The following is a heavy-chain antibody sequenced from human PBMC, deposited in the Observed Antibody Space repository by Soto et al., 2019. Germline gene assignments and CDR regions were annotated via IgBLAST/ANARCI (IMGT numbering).Heavy chain of an antibody. CDR2: ISSSGSST. CDR3: ARGLAENCTNGVCYIGRYYYYMAV. J-gene: IGHJ6*03. CDR1: GFTFGDYY. Sequence: PGGSLRLSCAASGFTFGDYYMSWIRQAPGKGLEWVSYISSSGSSTYYVDSVRGRFTISRDNAKNSLYLQMDSLGAEDTAVYYCARGLAENCTNGVCYIGRYYYYMAVWGKGTTVTVSS. V-gene: IGHV3-11*01. D-gene: IGHD2-8*01.